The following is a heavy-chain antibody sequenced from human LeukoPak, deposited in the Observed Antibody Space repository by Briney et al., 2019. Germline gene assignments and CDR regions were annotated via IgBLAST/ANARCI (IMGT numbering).Heavy chain of an antibody. Sequence: SETLSLTCTVSGGSISSSNYYWGWLRQPPGKGLEWIGSIYYSGSTYYNPSLMSRVSISLDTYKNQFSLKVTSVTAADTAVYYCARGINGYYYYGMDVWGQGTTVTVSS. V-gene: IGHV4-39*07. J-gene: IGHJ6*02. CDR2: IYYSGST. CDR1: GGSISSSNYY. D-gene: IGHD2-8*01. CDR3: ARGINGYYYYGMDV.